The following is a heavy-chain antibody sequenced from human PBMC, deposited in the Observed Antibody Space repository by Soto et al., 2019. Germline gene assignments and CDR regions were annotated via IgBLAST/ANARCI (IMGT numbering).Heavy chain of an antibody. Sequence: GESLKISCKGSGYSFTSYWIGWVRQMPGKGLEWMGIIYPGDSDTRYSPSFQGQVTISADKSISTAYLQWSSLKASDTAMYYCARLALSGRATTRGDFDYWGQGTLVTVSS. CDR1: GYSFTSYW. V-gene: IGHV5-51*01. CDR2: IYPGDSDT. J-gene: IGHJ4*02. CDR3: ARLALSGRATTRGDFDY. D-gene: IGHD6-19*01.